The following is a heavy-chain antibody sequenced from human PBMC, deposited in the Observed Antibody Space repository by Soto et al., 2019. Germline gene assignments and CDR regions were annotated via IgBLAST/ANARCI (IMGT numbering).Heavy chain of an antibody. CDR2: ISYDGGDQ. CDR1: GFTFSHYA. Sequence: GGSLRLSCTASGFTFSHYAMHWVRQAPGKGLEWVAVISYDGGDQYYADSVKGRFTISRDNSKNTLYLQFYRLRAEDTAVYYCAKDVGATQYYFDHWGQGTLVTVSS. V-gene: IGHV3-30*18. D-gene: IGHD1-26*01. J-gene: IGHJ4*02. CDR3: AKDVGATQYYFDH.